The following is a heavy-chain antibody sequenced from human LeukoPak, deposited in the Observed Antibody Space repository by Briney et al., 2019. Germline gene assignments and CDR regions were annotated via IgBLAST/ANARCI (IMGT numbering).Heavy chain of an antibody. Sequence: ASVKVSCKASGYTFTSYGITWVRQAPGQGLEWVGWISAYNGNTNYEQKLQGRVTMTRDTSTSTVYMELRSLRSDDTAVYYCARGIDSASPPRGTFEIWGQGTVVTVSS. CDR3: ARGIDSASPPRGTFEI. J-gene: IGHJ3*02. CDR2: ISAYNGNT. CDR1: GYTFTSYG. D-gene: IGHD1-26*01. V-gene: IGHV1-18*04.